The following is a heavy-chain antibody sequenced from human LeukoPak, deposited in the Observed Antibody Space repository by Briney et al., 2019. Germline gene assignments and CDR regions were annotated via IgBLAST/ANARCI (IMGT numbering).Heavy chain of an antibody. D-gene: IGHD3-9*01. CDR2: ISSSGSTI. J-gene: IGHJ5*02. Sequence: QPGGSLRLSCAASGFTFSSYEMNWVRQAPGKGLEWVSYISSSGSTIYYADSVKGRFTISRDNAKNSLYLQMNSLRAEDTAVYYCARDQDYDTFDPWGQGTLVTVSS. CDR3: ARDQDYDTFDP. CDR1: GFTFSSYE. V-gene: IGHV3-48*03.